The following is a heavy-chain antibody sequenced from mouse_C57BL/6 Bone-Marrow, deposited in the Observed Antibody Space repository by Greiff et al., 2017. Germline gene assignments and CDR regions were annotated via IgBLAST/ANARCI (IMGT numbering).Heavy chain of an antibody. CDR1: GFTIKNTY. CDR2: IDPANGNT. CDR3: APNWDERGY. J-gene: IGHJ2*01. Sequence: EVKLVESVAELVRPGASVKLSCTASGFTIKNTYMHWVKQRPEQGLEWIGRIDPANGNTKYAPKFQGKATITADTSSNTAYLPLSSLTSEDTAIYYCAPNWDERGYWGQGTTLTVSS. D-gene: IGHD4-1*01. V-gene: IGHV14-3*01.